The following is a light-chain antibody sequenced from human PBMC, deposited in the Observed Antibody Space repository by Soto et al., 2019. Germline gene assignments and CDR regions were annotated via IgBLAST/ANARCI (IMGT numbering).Light chain of an antibody. CDR1: QSLSSNY. J-gene: IGKJ1*01. CDR3: QQYDTSPT. V-gene: IGKV3-20*01. CDR2: GAS. Sequence: EIVLTQSPGTLSLSAGERATLSCRASQSLSSNYLAWYQQKRGQAPTVLIYGASSRATGIPDRFSGSGSGTDFTLTISRLEPEDFAVYYCQQYDTSPTFGQGTRWISN.